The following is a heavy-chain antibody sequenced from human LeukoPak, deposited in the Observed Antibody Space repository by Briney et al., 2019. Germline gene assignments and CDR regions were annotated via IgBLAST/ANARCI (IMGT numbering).Heavy chain of an antibody. J-gene: IGHJ4*02. CDR3: ARGRYYKF. CDR1: GGSFSGYY. V-gene: IGHV4-34*01. CDR2: INHSGGT. D-gene: IGHD3-10*01. Sequence: PSETLSLTCAVYGGSFSGYYWSWIRQPPGKGLEWIGEINHSGGTNYNPSLKSRVTISVDTSKNQFSLKLSSVTAADTAVYYCARGRYYKFWGQGTLVTVSS.